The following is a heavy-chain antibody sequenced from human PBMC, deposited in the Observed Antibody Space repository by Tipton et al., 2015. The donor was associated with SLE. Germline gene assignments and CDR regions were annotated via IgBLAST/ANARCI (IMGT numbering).Heavy chain of an antibody. CDR2: VHHTGGN. CDR1: GLSMTTRPW. J-gene: IGHJ2*01. V-gene: IGHV4-4*01. Sequence: TLSLTCSVAGLSMTTRPWWTWVRQPPGKGLEWVGEVHHTGGNNYNPSLRSRVTISMDTSKSQFSLTLKSVTAADTAVYFCARQRGYYDGTPFPPWNFDLWGRGTQVTVSS. CDR3: ARQRGYYDGTPFPPWNFDL. D-gene: IGHD3-16*01.